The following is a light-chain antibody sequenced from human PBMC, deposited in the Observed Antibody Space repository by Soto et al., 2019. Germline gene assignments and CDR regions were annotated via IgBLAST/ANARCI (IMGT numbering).Light chain of an antibody. CDR1: QNINNY. Sequence: DIQMTQSPSSLSASVGDRVTITCQASQNINNYLNWYQQKPGRAPKLLIYDASNLEAGVPSRFRGSGSGTEFTLTISSLQPDDFATYYCKQYNSYPYTFGQGTKV. CDR2: DAS. V-gene: IGKV1-33*01. J-gene: IGKJ2*01. CDR3: KQYNSYPYT.